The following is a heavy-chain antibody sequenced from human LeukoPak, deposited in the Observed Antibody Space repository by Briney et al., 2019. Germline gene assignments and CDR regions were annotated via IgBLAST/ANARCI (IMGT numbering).Heavy chain of an antibody. D-gene: IGHD6-13*01. V-gene: IGHV4-34*01. J-gene: IGHJ5*02. CDR3: ARGWYDWFDP. CDR2: INHSGST. CDR1: GGSFSGYY. Sequence: SETLSLTCAVYGGSFSGYYWSWIRQPPGKGLEWIGEINHSGSTNYNPSLKSRVTISVDTSKNQFSLKLSSVTAADTAVYYRARGWYDWFDPWGQGTLVTVSS.